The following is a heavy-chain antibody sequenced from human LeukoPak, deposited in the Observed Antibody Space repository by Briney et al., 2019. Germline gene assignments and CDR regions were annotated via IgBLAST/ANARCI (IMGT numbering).Heavy chain of an antibody. CDR1: GYSLRSGYY. CDR2: IYHSGST. Sequence: SETLSLTCPVSGYSLRSGYYWGWIRQPPGKGLEWIGSIYHSGSTYYNPSLKSRVTISVDTSKKQFSLKLTSVTAADTAVYYCARAWDSSGYVDYWGQGTLVTVSS. CDR3: ARAWDSSGYVDY. J-gene: IGHJ4*02. D-gene: IGHD3-22*01. V-gene: IGHV4-38-2*02.